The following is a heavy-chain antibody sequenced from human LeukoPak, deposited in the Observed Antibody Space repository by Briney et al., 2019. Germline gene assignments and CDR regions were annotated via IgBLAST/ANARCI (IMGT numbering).Heavy chain of an antibody. CDR1: GFTFSSYW. V-gene: IGHV3-74*01. CDR3: ARVIVGGMRAFDM. Sequence: QSGGSLRLSCAPSGFTFSSYWMHCVRQAPGKGRVWVSRINDAGKSETYADSAKGRFTISRDNAKNTLFLQMSSLRDDDTAVYYGARVIVGGMRAFDMWGQGTVVTVSS. J-gene: IGHJ3*02. D-gene: IGHD1-26*01. CDR2: INDAGKSE.